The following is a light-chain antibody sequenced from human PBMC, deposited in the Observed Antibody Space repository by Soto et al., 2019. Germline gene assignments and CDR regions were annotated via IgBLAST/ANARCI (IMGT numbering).Light chain of an antibody. CDR2: EAS. V-gene: IGLV2-14*01. CDR3: SSYTSSNTLV. CDR1: SSDVGAYNY. Sequence: QSALTQPACVSGSPGQSITISYTGTSSDVGAYNYVSWYQQHPGKAPKLMIFEASDRPSGVSNRFSGSKSGNTASLTISGLQAEDEADYYCSSYTSSNTLVFGGGTKLTVL. J-gene: IGLJ2*01.